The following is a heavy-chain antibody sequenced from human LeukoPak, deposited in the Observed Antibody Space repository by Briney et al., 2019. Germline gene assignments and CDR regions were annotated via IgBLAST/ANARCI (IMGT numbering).Heavy chain of an antibody. CDR2: ISHDGSNS. CDR3: AKTHYYDSSGVPGDY. CDR1: GFTFSSYG. Sequence: GGSLRLSRAASGFTFSSYGMHWVRQAPGKGLEWVAVISHDGSNSYYADSVKGRFTISRDNSKNTLYLQMNSLRAEDTAVYYCAKTHYYDSSGVPGDYWGQGTLVTVSS. D-gene: IGHD3-22*01. J-gene: IGHJ4*02. V-gene: IGHV3-30*18.